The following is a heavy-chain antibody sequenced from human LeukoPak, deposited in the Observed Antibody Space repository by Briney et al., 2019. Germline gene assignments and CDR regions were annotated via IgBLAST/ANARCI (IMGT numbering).Heavy chain of an antibody. Sequence: GGSLRLSCAASGFTFSSYAMSWVRQTPGKGLEWVSAITGTGGSAYYADSVRGRFTISRDNSKNTLFLQMNSLRAEDTAVYYCAAYGSGSYPDYWGQGTLVTVSS. J-gene: IGHJ4*02. CDR1: GFTFSSYA. D-gene: IGHD3-10*01. CDR3: AAYGSGSYPDY. CDR2: ITGTGGSA. V-gene: IGHV3-23*01.